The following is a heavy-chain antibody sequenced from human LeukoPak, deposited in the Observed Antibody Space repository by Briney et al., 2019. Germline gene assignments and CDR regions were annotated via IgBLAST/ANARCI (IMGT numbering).Heavy chain of an antibody. J-gene: IGHJ4*02. V-gene: IGHV4-59*01. Sequence: SETLSLTCTVSGGSISSYYWSWIRQPPGKGLEWIGYIYYSGSTNYNPSLKSRVTISVDTSKNQFSLKLSSVTAADTAVYYCASLVARIFYFDYWGQGTLVTVSS. CDR2: IYYSGST. CDR1: GGSISSYY. D-gene: IGHD6-19*01. CDR3: ASLVARIFYFDY.